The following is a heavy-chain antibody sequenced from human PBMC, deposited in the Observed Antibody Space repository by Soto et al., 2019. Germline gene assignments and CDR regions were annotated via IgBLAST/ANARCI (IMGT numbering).Heavy chain of an antibody. J-gene: IGHJ4*02. CDR3: ARGQEGWDYGDYAPQDY. CDR2: IIPIFGTA. CDR1: GGTFSSYA. D-gene: IGHD4-17*01. V-gene: IGHV1-69*01. Sequence: QVQLVQSGAEVKKPGSSVKVSCKASGGTFSSYAISWVRRAPGQGLEWMGGIIPIFGTANYAQKFQGRVMITADESTSTAYMELSSLRSEDRAVYYCARGQEGWDYGDYAPQDYWGKGTLVTVSS.